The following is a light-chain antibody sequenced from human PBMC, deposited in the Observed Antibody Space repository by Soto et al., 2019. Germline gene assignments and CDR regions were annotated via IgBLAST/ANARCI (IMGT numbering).Light chain of an antibody. CDR3: SSYAGSNTYV. CDR1: SRDIGDYNY. CDR2: EVS. V-gene: IGLV2-8*01. Sequence: QSALTQPPSASGSPGQSVSISCTGTSRDIGDYNYVSWYQQHPGKAPKLIIYEVSKRPSGVPDRFSASKFANTASLTVAGLQAEDVADYYCSSYAGSNTYVFGSGTKLTVL. J-gene: IGLJ1*01.